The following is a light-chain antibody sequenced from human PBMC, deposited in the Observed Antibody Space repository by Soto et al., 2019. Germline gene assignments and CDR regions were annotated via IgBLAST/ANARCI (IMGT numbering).Light chain of an antibody. J-gene: IGKJ5*01. Sequence: EIVLTKSPGTLSLSPGERATLSCRASQSVSSSYLAWYQQNPGQAPRLLSYGATSRATGIPDRFSGSGSGTDVTLTISRLEPEDFAVYYCQQYGRSPLITFGQGTRLESK. V-gene: IGKV3-20*01. CDR3: QQYGRSPLIT. CDR2: GAT. CDR1: QSVSSSY.